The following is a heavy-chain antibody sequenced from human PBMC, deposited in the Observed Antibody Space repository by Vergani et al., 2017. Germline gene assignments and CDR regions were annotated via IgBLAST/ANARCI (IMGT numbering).Heavy chain of an antibody. J-gene: IGHJ1*01. V-gene: IGHV3-33*01. Sequence: QVQLVESGGGVVQPGRSLRLSCAASGFTFSSYGMHWVRQAPGKGLEWVAVIWYDGTQKYYADSVKGRFTISRDNSKSTLYLQMNSMRTEDTAVYYCATKSCSTPGCQIGYFREWGQGTLVTVSS. CDR3: ATKSCSTPGCQIGYFRE. CDR1: GFTFSSYG. D-gene: IGHD2-2*01. CDR2: IWYDGTQK.